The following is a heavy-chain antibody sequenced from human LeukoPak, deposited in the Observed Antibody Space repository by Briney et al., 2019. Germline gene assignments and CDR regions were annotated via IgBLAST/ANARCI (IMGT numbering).Heavy chain of an antibody. V-gene: IGHV3-23*01. CDR2: ISGSGGST. J-gene: IGHJ4*02. D-gene: IGHD4-23*01. CDR3: AEGGGNAYDY. CDR1: GFTFSSYA. Sequence: GGSLRLSCAASGFTFSSYAMSWVRQAPGKGLEWVSAISGSGGSTYYADSVKGRFTISRDNSKNTLYLQMNSLRAEDRAVYYCAEGGGNAYDYWGQGTLVTVSS.